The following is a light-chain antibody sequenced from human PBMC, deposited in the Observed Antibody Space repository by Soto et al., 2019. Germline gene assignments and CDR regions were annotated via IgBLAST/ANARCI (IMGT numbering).Light chain of an antibody. Sequence: EIAITQSPVTLSVSPGERATLSCRASQSVSTRLAWYQQKPGQAPRLLIYGASTRVTGTPDRISGSGSGTEFTLTISSLQSEDFAVYYCQQYNDWPRTFGQGTKVDIK. V-gene: IGKV3-15*01. J-gene: IGKJ1*01. CDR2: GAS. CDR3: QQYNDWPRT. CDR1: QSVSTR.